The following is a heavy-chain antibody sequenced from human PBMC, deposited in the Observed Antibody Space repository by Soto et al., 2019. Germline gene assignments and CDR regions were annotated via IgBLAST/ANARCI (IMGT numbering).Heavy chain of an antibody. J-gene: IGHJ4*02. CDR1: GFTFSDYT. Sequence: EVQLVESGGGLVQPGGSRRLSCAVSGFTFSDYTMNWVRQAPGQGLERVSYMTKVGTPTYYADSVKGRFTISRDNAKNSLYLQMNSLRAEDTAVYYCARDRRCAFDNWGQGTLVTVSS. D-gene: IGHD2-8*01. CDR2: MTKVGTPT. CDR3: ARDRRCAFDN. V-gene: IGHV3-48*01.